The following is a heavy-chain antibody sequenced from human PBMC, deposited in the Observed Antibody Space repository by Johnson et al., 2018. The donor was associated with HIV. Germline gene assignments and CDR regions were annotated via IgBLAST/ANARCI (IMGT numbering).Heavy chain of an antibody. J-gene: IGHJ3*02. CDR3: ARDDAFDI. CDR1: GFTFSSYG. Sequence: EVQLVESGGGVVQPGGSLRLSCAASGFTFSSYGMHWVRQAPGKGLEWVSYISRSGSTIYYADSVKGRFTISRDNAKNSLYLQMNSLRAEDTAVYYCARDDAFDIWGQGTMVTVSS. CDR2: ISRSGSTI. V-gene: IGHV3-48*04.